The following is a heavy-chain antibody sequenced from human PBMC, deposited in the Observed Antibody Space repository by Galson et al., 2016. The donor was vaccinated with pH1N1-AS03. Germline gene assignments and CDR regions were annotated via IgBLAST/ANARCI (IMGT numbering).Heavy chain of an antibody. V-gene: IGHV2-70*11. J-gene: IGHJ4*02. CDR3: ARIGTKHCYSSTDS. CDR1: GFSLSSSGMC. D-gene: IGHD2-21*02. Sequence: PALVKPPQTLTLTCTFSGFSLSSSGMCVNWIRQPPGKALEWLARIEWNDDRYYTTSLKTRLTISKDTSKNQVVLTMTNMDAVDTATYYCARIGTKHCYSSTDSWGPGTLVTISS. CDR2: IEWNDDR.